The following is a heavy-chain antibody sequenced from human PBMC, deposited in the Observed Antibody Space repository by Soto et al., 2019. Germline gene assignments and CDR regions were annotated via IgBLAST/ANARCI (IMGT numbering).Heavy chain of an antibody. CDR3: AKDQGGYMVSGMDV. D-gene: IGHD2-2*02. Sequence: ASVKVSCKASGYTFTDYYIYWLRQSPGHGLEWMGWINPNSGATNYAHNFQGRVTMTRDTSIRAAYMELSRLSSDDTAVYYCAKDQGGYMVSGMDVWGQGTTVTVSS. CDR2: INPNSGAT. V-gene: IGHV1-2*02. J-gene: IGHJ6*02. CDR1: GYTFTDYY.